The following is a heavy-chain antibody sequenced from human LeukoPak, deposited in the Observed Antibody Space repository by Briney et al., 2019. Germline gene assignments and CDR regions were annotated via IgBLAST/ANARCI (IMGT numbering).Heavy chain of an antibody. Sequence: SGPTLVNPTQTLTLTCTFSGFSLSTSGVGVGWIRQPPGKALEWPALIYWNDDKRYSPSLKSRLTITKDTSKNQVVLTMTNMDPVDTATYYCAHSIVAAVSPWFDPWGQGTLVTVSS. CDR2: IYWNDDK. CDR1: GFSLSTSGVG. CDR3: AHSIVAAVSPWFDP. V-gene: IGHV2-5*01. J-gene: IGHJ5*02. D-gene: IGHD6-13*01.